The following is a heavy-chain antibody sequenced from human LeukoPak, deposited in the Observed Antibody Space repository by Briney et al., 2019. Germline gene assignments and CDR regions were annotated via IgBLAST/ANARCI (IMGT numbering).Heavy chain of an antibody. CDR1: GYSFTSYW. J-gene: IGHJ6*04. D-gene: IGHD6-13*01. V-gene: IGHV5-51*01. Sequence: PGESLKISRKGSGYSFTSYWIGWVRQMPGKGLEWMGIIYPGDSDTRYSPSFQGQVTISADKSISTAYLQWSSLKASDTAMYYCARLGSSWIYYYYYGMDVWGKGTTVTVSS. CDR2: IYPGDSDT. CDR3: ARLGSSWIYYYYYGMDV.